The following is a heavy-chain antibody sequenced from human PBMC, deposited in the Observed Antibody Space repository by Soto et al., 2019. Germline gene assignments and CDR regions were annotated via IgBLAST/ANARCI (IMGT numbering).Heavy chain of an antibody. J-gene: IGHJ4*02. CDR2: VSAYNRNT. CDR3: ARERRWESLPY. D-gene: IGHD1-26*01. Sequence: ASVKVSCKAYGYTFRNYGITWVRQAPGQGLEWVGWVSAYNRNTNYAQKFQERVTMTTDTSTSTAYMELRSLRSDDTAIYFCARERRWESLPYWGKGTLVTVGS. V-gene: IGHV1-18*01. CDR1: GYTFRNYG.